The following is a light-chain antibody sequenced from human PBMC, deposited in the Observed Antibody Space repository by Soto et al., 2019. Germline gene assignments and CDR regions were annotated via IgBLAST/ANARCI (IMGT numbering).Light chain of an antibody. CDR2: DAS. CDR1: QSVSSY. CDR3: QQRTKWPSST. Sequence: EIVLTQSPATLSLSPGERATLSCRASQSVSSYLAWYQQKPGQAPRFLIYDASNRATGIPARFSGSGSGTDFALTISSLEPEDFAVYYCQQRTKWPSSTFGQGTRLEIK. J-gene: IGKJ5*01. V-gene: IGKV3-11*01.